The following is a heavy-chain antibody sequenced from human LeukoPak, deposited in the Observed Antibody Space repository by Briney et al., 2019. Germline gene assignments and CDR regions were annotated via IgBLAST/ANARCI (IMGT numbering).Heavy chain of an antibody. D-gene: IGHD4-17*01. CDR3: ARPHRSYGDYVWSAFDI. CDR1: GYSFTSYW. CDR2: IYPGDSDA. J-gene: IGHJ3*02. V-gene: IGHV5-51*03. Sequence: KPGESLTISCKGSGYSFTSYWIGWVRQMPGKGLEWMGIIYPGDSDARYSPSFQGQVTISADKSISTAYLQWSSLKASDTAMYYCARPHRSYGDYVWSAFDIWGQGTMVTVSS.